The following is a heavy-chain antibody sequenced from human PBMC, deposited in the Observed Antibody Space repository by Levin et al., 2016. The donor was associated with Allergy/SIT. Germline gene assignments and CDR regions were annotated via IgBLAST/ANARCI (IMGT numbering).Heavy chain of an antibody. Sequence: GGSLRLSCAASGFTFSSYSMNWVRQAPGKGLEWVSFISSSSVYIYYADSVKGRFTISRDNAKNSLYLQMDSLRAEDTAVYYCASRGEGVWDYGDYVDYWGQGTLVTVSS. J-gene: IGHJ4*02. V-gene: IGHV3-21*01. D-gene: IGHD4-17*01. CDR1: GFTFSSYS. CDR2: ISSSSVYI. CDR3: ASRGEGVWDYGDYVDY.